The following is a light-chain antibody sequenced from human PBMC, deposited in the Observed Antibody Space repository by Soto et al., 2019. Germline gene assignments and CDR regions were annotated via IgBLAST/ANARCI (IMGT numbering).Light chain of an antibody. V-gene: IGKV1-39*01. J-gene: IGKJ2*01. CDR2: AAS. Sequence: DSQMTQSPPSLSASVGDRVTITCRASQSISSHLNWYQQKPGKVPKLLIYAASSLQSGVPSRFSGSGSGTEFTLTISSLQPEDFATYYCQQSYSNSYTFGQGTKLEIK. CDR3: QQSYSNSYT. CDR1: QSISSH.